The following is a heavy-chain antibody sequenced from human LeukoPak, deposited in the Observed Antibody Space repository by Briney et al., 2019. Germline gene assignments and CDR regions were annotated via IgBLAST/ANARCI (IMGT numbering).Heavy chain of an antibody. CDR2: ISSSGSTI. V-gene: IGHV3-11*04. Sequence: PGGYLRLSCATSGFIFSDYYMSWIRQAPGKGLEWVSYISSSGSTIYYADSVKGRFTISRDNAKNSLYLQMNSLRAEDTAVYYCARDGDLDYSDSRWGQGTLVTVSS. CDR3: ARDGDLDYSDSR. J-gene: IGHJ4*02. D-gene: IGHD4/OR15-4a*01. CDR1: GFIFSDYY.